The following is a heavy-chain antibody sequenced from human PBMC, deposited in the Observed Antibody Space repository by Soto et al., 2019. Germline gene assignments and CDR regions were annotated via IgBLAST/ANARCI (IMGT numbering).Heavy chain of an antibody. D-gene: IGHD3-3*01. CDR1: GGSISSYY. Sequence: SETLSLTCTVSGGSISSYYLSWIRQPPGKGLEWIGYIYYSGSTNYNPSLKSRVTISVDTSKNQFSLKLSSVTAADTAVYYCATRAADYDFWSGYYSYYYMDVWGKGTTVTVSS. CDR3: ATRAADYDFWSGYYSYYYMDV. CDR2: IYYSGST. V-gene: IGHV4-59*08. J-gene: IGHJ6*03.